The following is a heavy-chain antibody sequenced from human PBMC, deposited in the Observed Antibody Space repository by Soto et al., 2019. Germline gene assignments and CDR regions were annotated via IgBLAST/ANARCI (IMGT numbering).Heavy chain of an antibody. Sequence: QITLKESGPALVKPTQTLTVTCTFSGFSLSTTKMGVGWIRQPPGKALEWLALIYWDDDKRYSPSLKSRLTITKDTSKNQVVLSMTTMDPVDTGTYYCVHRRKESSGYYYAAWGQGTLVTVSS. J-gene: IGHJ5*02. CDR3: VHRRKESSGYYYAA. V-gene: IGHV2-5*02. D-gene: IGHD3-22*01. CDR1: GFSLSTTKMG. CDR2: IYWDDDK.